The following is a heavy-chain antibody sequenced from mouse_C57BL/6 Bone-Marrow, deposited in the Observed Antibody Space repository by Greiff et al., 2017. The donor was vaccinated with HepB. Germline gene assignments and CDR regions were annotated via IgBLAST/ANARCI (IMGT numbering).Heavy chain of an antibody. CDR3: AREDYDGDYYAMDY. CDR2: ISDGGSYT. D-gene: IGHD2-4*01. Sequence: EVHLVESGGGLVKPGGSLKLSCAASGFTFSSYAMSWVRQTPEKRLEWVATISDGGSYTYYPDNVKGRFTISRDNAKNNLYLQMSHLKSEDTAMYYCAREDYDGDYYAMDYWGQGTSVTVSS. J-gene: IGHJ4*01. CDR1: GFTFSSYA. V-gene: IGHV5-4*01.